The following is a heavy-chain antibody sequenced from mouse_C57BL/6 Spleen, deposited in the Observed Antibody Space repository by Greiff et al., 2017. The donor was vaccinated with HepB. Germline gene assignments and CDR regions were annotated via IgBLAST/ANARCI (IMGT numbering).Heavy chain of an antibody. D-gene: IGHD2-4*01. Sequence: VQLKESGGGLVKPGGSLKLSCAASGFTFSSYTMSWVRQTPEKRLEWVATISGGGGNTYYPDSVKGRFTISRDNAKNTLYLQMSSLRSEDTALYYCARFDYDGWGQGTLVTVSA. CDR3: ARFDYDG. CDR2: ISGGGGNT. J-gene: IGHJ3*01. CDR1: GFTFSSYT. V-gene: IGHV5-9*01.